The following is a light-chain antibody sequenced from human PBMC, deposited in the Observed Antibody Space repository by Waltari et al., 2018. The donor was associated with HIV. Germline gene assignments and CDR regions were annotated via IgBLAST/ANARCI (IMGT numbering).Light chain of an antibody. J-gene: IGLJ3*02. CDR1: SGSVSTTYY. CDR3: VLYMGSGIWV. CDR2: STS. V-gene: IGLV8-61*01. Sequence: QTVVTQEPSFSVSPGGTVTLTCGLSSGSVSTTYYPSWYQQTPGQAPRPLIYSTSTRSSGVPDRFSGSSLGNRAALPSTGAQADDESDYYCVLYMGSGIWVFGGGTKLTVL.